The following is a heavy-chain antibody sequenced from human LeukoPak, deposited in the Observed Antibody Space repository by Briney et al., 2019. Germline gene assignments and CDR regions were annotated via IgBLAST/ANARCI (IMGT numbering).Heavy chain of an antibody. D-gene: IGHD6-19*01. J-gene: IGHJ4*02. CDR1: GFTFTSSA. Sequence: ASVKVSCKASGFTFTSSAVQWVRQARGQRLEWIGWTVVGSGNTNYAQKFQERVTITRDMSTSTAYMELSSLRSEDTAVYYCAAVGSSGWPDYWGQGTLVTVSS. V-gene: IGHV1-58*01. CDR3: AAVGSSGWPDY. CDR2: TVVGSGNT.